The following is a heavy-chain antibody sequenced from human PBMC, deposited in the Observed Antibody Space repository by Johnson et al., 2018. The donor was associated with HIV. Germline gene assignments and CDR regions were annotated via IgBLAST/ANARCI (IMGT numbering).Heavy chain of an antibody. CDR3: ARASALDI. CDR2: ISYDGNNK. CDR1: GFIFSSYA. J-gene: IGHJ3*02. V-gene: IGHV3-30*04. Sequence: QVQLVESGGGLVQPGGSLRLSCAVSGFIFSSYAMHWVRQAPGKGLEWVAVISYDGNNKYYADSLKGRFTISRDNSKNTLYLQMNSLRAEDMAVYYCARASALDIWGQGTMVTVSS.